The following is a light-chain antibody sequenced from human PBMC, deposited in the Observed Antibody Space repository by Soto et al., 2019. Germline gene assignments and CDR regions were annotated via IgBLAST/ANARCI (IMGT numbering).Light chain of an antibody. V-gene: IGLV2-11*01. J-gene: IGLJ1*01. Sequence: QSVLTQPRSVSGSPGQSVTISCTGTSSDVGGYNYVSWYQQHPGKAPKLMIYDVNKRPSGVPDRFSGSKSGNTASLTISGLQAEDEADYYCCSYAGSYTDVFGTGTKVTVL. CDR1: SSDVGGYNY. CDR3: CSYAGSYTDV. CDR2: DVN.